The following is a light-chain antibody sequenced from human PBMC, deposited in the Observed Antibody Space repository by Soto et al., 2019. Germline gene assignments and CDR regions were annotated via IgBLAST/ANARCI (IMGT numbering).Light chain of an antibody. CDR3: QHYDHLTIT. J-gene: IGKJ5*01. CDR1: QDITNY. Sequence: DIQMTQSPSSLSASVGDRVTITCQASQDITNYLNWYQQKRGRAPRLXLYDASSLETGVPSRFSGSGSGTDFTLTISSLQPEDVATYYCQHYDHLTITFGQGTRLEIK. V-gene: IGKV1-33*01. CDR2: DAS.